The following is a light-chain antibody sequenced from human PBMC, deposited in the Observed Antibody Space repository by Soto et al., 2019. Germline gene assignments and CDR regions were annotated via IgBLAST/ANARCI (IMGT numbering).Light chain of an antibody. CDR1: QSVRSN. V-gene: IGKV3-15*01. J-gene: IGKJ1*01. CDR2: DAS. CDR3: QQYYKWPQT. Sequence: EIVLTQSPCTLSLSPGERATLNCRASQSVRSNLAWYQQKPGQAPRLLIYDASTRATGIPASFSGSGSGTEFTLAISSLQSADFAVYFCQQYYKWPQTFGQGTKVDIK.